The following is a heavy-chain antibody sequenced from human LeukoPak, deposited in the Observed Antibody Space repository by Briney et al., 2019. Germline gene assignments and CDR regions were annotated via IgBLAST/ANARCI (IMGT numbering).Heavy chain of an antibody. V-gene: IGHV3-30*03. CDR1: GFTFRSYG. J-gene: IGHJ4*02. CDR3: ARESPQLEQGADY. Sequence: GGSLRLSCAASGFTFRSYGMHWVRQAPGKGLEWVATISFEGSKRYYADSVEGRFTISRDNSKNTLFMLMNSLRPEDTAVYYCARESPQLEQGADYWGQGTLVTVSS. D-gene: IGHD1-1*01. CDR2: ISFEGSKR.